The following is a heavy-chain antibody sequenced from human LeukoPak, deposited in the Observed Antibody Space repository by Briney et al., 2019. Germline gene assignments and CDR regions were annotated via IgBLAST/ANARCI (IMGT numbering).Heavy chain of an antibody. D-gene: IGHD3-10*01. CDR3: VKELILMPRGGSFDY. CDR1: GFAFSYYA. Sequence: PGGSLRLFCSASGFAFSYYAMHWVRQAPGKALEYVSGFSSGGDNTFYADSVKGRFTISRDNSKNTLYLQMSSLRAEDTATYYCVKELILMPRGGSFDYWGQGTRVTVSS. V-gene: IGHV3-64D*06. CDR2: FSSGGDNT. J-gene: IGHJ4*02.